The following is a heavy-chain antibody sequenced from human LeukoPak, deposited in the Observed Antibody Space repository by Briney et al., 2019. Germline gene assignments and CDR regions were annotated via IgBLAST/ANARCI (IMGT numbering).Heavy chain of an antibody. V-gene: IGHV3-30*04. CDR1: GFTFSSYA. Sequence: GRSLRLSCAASGFTFSSYAMHWVRQAPGKGLEWVAVISYDGSNKYYADSVKGRFTISRDNSKNTLYLQMNSQRAEDTAVYYCARDLCGWSRCRWFDPWGQGTLVTVSS. CDR3: ARDLCGWSRCRWFDP. D-gene: IGHD6-19*01. CDR2: ISYDGSNK. J-gene: IGHJ5*02.